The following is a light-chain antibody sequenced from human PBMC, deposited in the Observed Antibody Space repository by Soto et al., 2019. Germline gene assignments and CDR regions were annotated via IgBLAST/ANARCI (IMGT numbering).Light chain of an antibody. CDR2: GAS. CDR1: QSFSSCY. CDR3: QQYGSSPWT. Sequence: EIVLTQSPGTLSLSPGERATLSCRASQSFSSCYLAWYQQKPGQAPRLLIYGASSRATGIPDRFSGSGSGTDFTLTISRLEPEDFAVYYCQQYGSSPWTFGQGTKLEIK. V-gene: IGKV3-20*01. J-gene: IGKJ2*02.